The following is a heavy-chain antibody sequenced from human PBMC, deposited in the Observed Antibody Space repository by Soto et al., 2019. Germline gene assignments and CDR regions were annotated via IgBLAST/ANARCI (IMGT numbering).Heavy chain of an antibody. Sequence: QVQLVQSGAEVKKPGSSVKVSCKASGGTFSSYAISWVRQAPGQGLEWMGGIIPIFGTADYAQKFQGRVTITADESTSTAYMELSSLRSEHTAVYYCASHSGSSPEGRYYYGMDVWGQGTTVTVSS. J-gene: IGHJ6*02. CDR3: ASHSGSSPEGRYYYGMDV. D-gene: IGHD1-26*01. CDR2: IIPIFGTA. V-gene: IGHV1-69*12. CDR1: GGTFSSYA.